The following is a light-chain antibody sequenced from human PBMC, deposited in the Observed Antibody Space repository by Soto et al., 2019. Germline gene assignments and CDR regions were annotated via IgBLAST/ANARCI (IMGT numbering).Light chain of an antibody. V-gene: IGKV1-39*01. CDR2: EAS. CDR3: QHSYTTPPWT. J-gene: IGKJ1*01. CDR1: HDISTF. Sequence: DIQLTQSPSLLSASIGDRVTITCRASHDISTFLAWYQQKPGKAPKLLIYEASTLQSGVPSRFSGSGSETDFTLTISSLQPEDFATYYCQHSYTTPPWTFGQGTKVDIK.